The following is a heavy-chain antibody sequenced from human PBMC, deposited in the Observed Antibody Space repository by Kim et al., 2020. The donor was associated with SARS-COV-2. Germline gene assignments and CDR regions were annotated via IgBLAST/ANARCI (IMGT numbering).Heavy chain of an antibody. V-gene: IGHV4-39*01. CDR3: ARQPRMIVDPAVDY. CDR2: IYYSGST. D-gene: IGHD3-22*01. J-gene: IGHJ4*01. CDR1: GGSISSSSYY. Sequence: SETLSLTCTVSGGSISSSSYYWGWIRQPPGKGLEWIGSIYYSGSTYYNPSLKSRVTISVDTSKNQFSLKLSSVTAADTAVYYCARQPRMIVDPAVDYWG.